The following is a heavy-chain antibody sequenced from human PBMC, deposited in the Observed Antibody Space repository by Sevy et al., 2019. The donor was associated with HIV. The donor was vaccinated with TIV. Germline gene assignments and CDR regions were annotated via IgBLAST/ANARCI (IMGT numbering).Heavy chain of an antibody. V-gene: IGHV3-23*01. Sequence: GESLKISCVASGFSFSLYAMSWVRQAPGKGLECVSAISGGGGSTYYADSVKGRFTISRDTSKNTLSLQMTSLRAEDTAVYYCAKEGTWYGRDYFDYWGQGTLVTVSS. CDR1: GFSFSLYA. J-gene: IGHJ4*02. D-gene: IGHD6-13*01. CDR3: AKEGTWYGRDYFDY. CDR2: ISGGGGST.